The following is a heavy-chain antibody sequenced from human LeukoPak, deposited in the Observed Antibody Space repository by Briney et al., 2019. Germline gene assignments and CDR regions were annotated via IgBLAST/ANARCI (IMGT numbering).Heavy chain of an antibody. V-gene: IGHV3-21*01. CDR1: GFSFSIYS. J-gene: IGHJ4*02. CDR2: ITSSSDSK. Sequence: GGSLRLSCAASGFSFSIYSMNWVRQAPGKGLEWVSSITSSSDSKYYADSVRGRFTISRDNARNSLHLQMNSLGADDTAVYYCAREIMGGTYDYWGQGALVTVSS. CDR3: AREIMGGTYDY. D-gene: IGHD1-26*01.